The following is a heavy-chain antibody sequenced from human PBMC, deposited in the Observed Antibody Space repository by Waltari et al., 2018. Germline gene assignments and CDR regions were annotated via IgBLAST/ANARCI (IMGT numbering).Heavy chain of an antibody. D-gene: IGHD5-18*01. V-gene: IGHV2-70*01. Sequence: QVTLKESGPALVKPTQTLTLTCTFSGFSISTSGTGVGWIRRPPGKALEWLATIYWNDSEYNSKSLKSRLTISKDTSKNQMVLTMTNMDPVDTATYYFVRVRYNYGYKGNRFDVWGPGVLVTVSS. CDR3: VRVRYNYGYKGNRFDV. CDR1: GFSISTSGTG. CDR2: IYWNDSE. J-gene: IGHJ5*02.